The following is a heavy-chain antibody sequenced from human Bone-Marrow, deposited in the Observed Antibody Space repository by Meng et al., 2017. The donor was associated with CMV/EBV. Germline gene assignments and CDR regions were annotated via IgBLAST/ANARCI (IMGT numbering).Heavy chain of an antibody. Sequence: SVNVSCKASGGTFSSYTISGVRQAPGQGLEWMGRIIPILGIANYAQKFQGRVMITADKSTSTAYMELSSLRSEDTAVYYCARDGPGAATHLDYWGQGTLVTVSS. CDR2: IIPILGIA. J-gene: IGHJ4*02. CDR1: GGTFSSYT. D-gene: IGHD2-15*01. CDR3: ARDGPGAATHLDY. V-gene: IGHV1-69*04.